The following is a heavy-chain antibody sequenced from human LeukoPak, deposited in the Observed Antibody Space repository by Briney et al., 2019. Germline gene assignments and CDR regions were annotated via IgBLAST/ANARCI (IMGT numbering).Heavy chain of an antibody. CDR3: ARLKFYDSTGYSPGYYMDV. CDR2: IYGSGIT. J-gene: IGHJ6*03. D-gene: IGHD3-22*01. Sequence: SETLSLTCTVPGGSIISNYWSWIRPSAGTGLEWIGRIYGSGITDYNPSLKSRVTMSLDTSRKQFSLRLTSVTAADTAVYYCARLKFYDSTGYSPGYYMDVWGKGTTVSVFS. V-gene: IGHV4-4*07. CDR1: GGSIISNY.